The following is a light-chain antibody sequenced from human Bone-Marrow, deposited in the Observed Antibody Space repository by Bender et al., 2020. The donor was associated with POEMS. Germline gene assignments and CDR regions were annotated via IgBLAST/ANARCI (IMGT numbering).Light chain of an antibody. Sequence: QSALTQPASVSGSPGQSITISCTGTSWDIGGYDLVSWYQHHPDKAPKLMIYEATKRPSGVSNRFSGSKSASTASLTISGLQAEDEADYYCSSYTSSSTWVFGGGTKVTVL. CDR2: EAT. J-gene: IGLJ3*02. V-gene: IGLV2-14*02. CDR1: SWDIGGYDL. CDR3: SSYTSSSTWV.